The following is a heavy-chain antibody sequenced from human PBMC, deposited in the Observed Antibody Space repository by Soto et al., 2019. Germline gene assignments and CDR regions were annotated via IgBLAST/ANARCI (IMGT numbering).Heavy chain of an antibody. Sequence: EVQLVESGGGLVQPGGSLRLSCVASGFIFSDHYMDWVRQAPGKGLEWVGRTRNKANDYATEYAASVEGRFTISRDDSKNSLYLQMNSPKTEDTAVYYCARGGTGTAIAYFDLWGQGTLVTVSS. CDR3: ARGGTGTAIAYFDL. J-gene: IGHJ4*02. CDR2: TRNKANDYAT. V-gene: IGHV3-72*01. D-gene: IGHD1-1*01. CDR1: GFIFSDHY.